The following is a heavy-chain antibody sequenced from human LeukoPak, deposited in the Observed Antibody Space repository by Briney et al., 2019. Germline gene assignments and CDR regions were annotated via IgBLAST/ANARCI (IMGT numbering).Heavy chain of an antibody. CDR1: GFTFSSYW. D-gene: IGHD6-13*01. CDR2: ISYDATNK. J-gene: IGHJ4*02. CDR3: ARDQDVAAAGTWGSLDY. Sequence: PGGSLRLSCAASGFTFSSYWMSWVRQAPGKGLEWVAVISYDATNKYYTDSVKGRFTISRDNSKNTLYLQMNSLRAEDTAVYYCARDQDVAAAGTWGSLDYWGQGTLVTVSS. V-gene: IGHV3-30*03.